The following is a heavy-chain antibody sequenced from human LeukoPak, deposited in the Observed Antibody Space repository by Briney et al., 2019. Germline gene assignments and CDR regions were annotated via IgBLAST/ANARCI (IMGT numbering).Heavy chain of an antibody. CDR2: INHSGST. CDR3: ARGSDSGSYGRKWFDP. D-gene: IGHD1-26*01. V-gene: IGHV4-34*01. J-gene: IGHJ5*02. CDR1: GGSFSGYY. Sequence: PSETLSLTCAVYGGSFSGYYWSWIRQPPGKGLEWIGEINHSGSTNYNPSLKSRVTISVDTSKNQFSLKLSSVTAADTAVYYCARGSDSGSYGRKWFDPWGQGTLVTVSS.